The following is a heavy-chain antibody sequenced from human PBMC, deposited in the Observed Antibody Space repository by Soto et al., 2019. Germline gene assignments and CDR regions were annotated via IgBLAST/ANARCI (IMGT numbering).Heavy chain of an antibody. J-gene: IGHJ6*02. Sequence: QITLKESGPTLVRPTQTLTLTCTFSGFSLSTSGVGVGWIRQPPGKALEWLALIYWDDDKRYSPSLKSRLTLTKDTSKHQVVLTMPSRDPVDTATYYCAHSRCGGDCLQSYSSHYYYGMAVWGQGTTVTVSS. CDR2: IYWDDDK. CDR1: GFSLSTSGVG. D-gene: IGHD2-21*02. V-gene: IGHV2-5*02. CDR3: AHSRCGGDCLQSYSSHYYYGMAV.